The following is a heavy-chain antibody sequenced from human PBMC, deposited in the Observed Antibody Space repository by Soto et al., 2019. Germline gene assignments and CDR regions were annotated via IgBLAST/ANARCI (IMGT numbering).Heavy chain of an antibody. CDR3: AKDTYSHDSSGYYTFDY. CDR2: ISYDGRNK. CDR1: GHTFSSYG. Sequence: QVQLVESGGGVVQPGRSLIVSCAASGHTFSSYGMHWVRQAPGKGLEWVAAISYDGRNKNYADSVEGRFTISRDNSKNTLYRHMNSLRAEDTAVYYCAKDTYSHDSSGYYTFDYWGQGTLVTVSS. J-gene: IGHJ4*02. D-gene: IGHD3-22*01. V-gene: IGHV3-30*18.